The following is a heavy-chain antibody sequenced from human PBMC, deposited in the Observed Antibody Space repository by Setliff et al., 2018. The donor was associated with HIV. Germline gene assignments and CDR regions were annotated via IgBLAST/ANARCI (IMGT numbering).Heavy chain of an antibody. CDR2: INLNSGGT. Sequence: GASVKVSCKASGYTSTGYYVHWVRQAPGQGLEWMGRINLNSGGTTYAQRFQGRVTMTWDTSISTAYMELSRLTSDDTAVYYCVIVPLYENVYDNIWGSYRPLDYWGQGTLVTVSS. CDR3: VIVPLYENVYDNIWGSYRPLDY. D-gene: IGHD3-16*02. J-gene: IGHJ4*02. CDR1: GYTSTGYY. V-gene: IGHV1-2*06.